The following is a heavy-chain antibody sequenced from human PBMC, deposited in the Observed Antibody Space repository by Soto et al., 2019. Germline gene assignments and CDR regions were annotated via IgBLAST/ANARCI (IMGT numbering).Heavy chain of an antibody. CDR3: ARRYGYYFDY. CDR1: GGSISSYY. D-gene: IGHD4-17*01. CDR2: TYYSGST. Sequence: SETLSLTCTVSGGSISSYYWSWIRQPPGKGLEWIGYTYYSGSTNYNPSLKSRVTISVDTSKNQLSLKLSSVTAADTAVYYCARRYGYYFDYWGQGTLVTVS. J-gene: IGHJ4*02. V-gene: IGHV4-59*08.